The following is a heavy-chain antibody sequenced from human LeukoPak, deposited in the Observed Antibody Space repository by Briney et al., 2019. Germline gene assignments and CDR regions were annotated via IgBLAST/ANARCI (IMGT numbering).Heavy chain of an antibody. CDR3: ARGRGGGYGY. Sequence: LRLSCAASGFTFSSYGMHWVRQAPGKGLEWIGEINHSGSTNYNPSLKSRVTISVDTSKNQFSLKLSSVTAADTAVYYCARGRGGGYGYWGQGTLVTVSS. J-gene: IGHJ4*02. CDR1: GFTFSSYG. CDR2: INHSGST. V-gene: IGHV4-34*01. D-gene: IGHD5-12*01.